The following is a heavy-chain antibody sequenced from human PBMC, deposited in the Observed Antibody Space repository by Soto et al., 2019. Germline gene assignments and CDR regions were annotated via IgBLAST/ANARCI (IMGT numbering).Heavy chain of an antibody. V-gene: IGHV1-2*02. CDR2: INPNSGGT. CDR1: GYTFTGYY. Sequence: ASVKVSCKASGYTFTGYYMHWVRRAPGQGLEWMGWINPNSGGTNYAQKFQGRVTMTRDTSISTAYMELSRLRSDDTAVYYCARDLWADYYDSSGYSKNNWFDPWGQGTLVTVSS. J-gene: IGHJ5*02. D-gene: IGHD3-22*01. CDR3: ARDLWADYYDSSGYSKNNWFDP.